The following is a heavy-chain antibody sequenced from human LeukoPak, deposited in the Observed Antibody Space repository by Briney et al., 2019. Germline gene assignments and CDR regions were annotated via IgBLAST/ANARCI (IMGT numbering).Heavy chain of an antibody. CDR1: GGTFSSYA. CDR3: ARVLRYFDWLLGSFDY. D-gene: IGHD3-9*01. J-gene: IGHJ4*02. Sequence: ASVKVSCKASGGTFSSYAISWVRQAPGQGLEWMGGIIPIFGTANYAQKFQGRVTITADESTSTAYMELSSLRSEDTAVYYCARVLRYFDWLLGSFDYWGQGTLVTVPS. V-gene: IGHV1-69*01. CDR2: IIPIFGTA.